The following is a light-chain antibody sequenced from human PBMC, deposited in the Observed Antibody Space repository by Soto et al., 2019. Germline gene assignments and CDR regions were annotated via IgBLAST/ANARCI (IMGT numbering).Light chain of an antibody. CDR1: ISNIGSNT. J-gene: IGLJ3*02. Sequence: QSVLTQPPSASGTPGQRVTISCSGGISNIGSNTINWYQQLPGTAPKLLIYSNDQRPSGVPDRFSGSKSGTSASLVISGLQSEDEADYYCAGWDDSLSGCVFGGGTQPTVL. V-gene: IGLV1-44*01. CDR3: AGWDDSLSGCV. CDR2: SND.